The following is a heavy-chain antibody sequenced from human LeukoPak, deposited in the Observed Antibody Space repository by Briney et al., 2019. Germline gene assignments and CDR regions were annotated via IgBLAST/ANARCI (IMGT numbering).Heavy chain of an antibody. CDR1: GFTFSSYW. CDR3: AREVRYYYYYMDV. J-gene: IGHJ6*03. Sequence: GGSLRLSCAASGFTFSSYWMSWVRQAPGKGLEWVANIKQDGSEQYYVDSVKGRFTISRDNAKNSLYLQMNSLRAEDTAVYYCAREVRYYYYYMDVWGKGTTVTVSS. CDR2: IKQDGSEQ. V-gene: IGHV3-7*01. D-gene: IGHD3-10*01.